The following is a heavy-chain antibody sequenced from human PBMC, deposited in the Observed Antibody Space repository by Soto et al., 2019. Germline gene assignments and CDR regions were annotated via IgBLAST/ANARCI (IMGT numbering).Heavy chain of an antibody. CDR2: IIPIFGTA. Sequence: SVKVSCKASGGTFSSYAISWVRQAPGQGLEWMGGIIPIFGTANYAQKFQGRVTITADESTSTAYMELRSLRSEDTAVYYCARYYYDSSGYYSYYSGMDVWGQGTTVTVSS. CDR3: ARYYYDSSGYYSYYSGMDV. D-gene: IGHD3-22*01. CDR1: GGTFSSYA. V-gene: IGHV1-69*13. J-gene: IGHJ6*02.